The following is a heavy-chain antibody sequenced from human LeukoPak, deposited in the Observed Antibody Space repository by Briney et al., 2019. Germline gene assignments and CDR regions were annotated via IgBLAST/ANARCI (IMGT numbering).Heavy chain of an antibody. CDR3: ARYSIVGATSDKHFDY. CDR1: GGTFISYA. V-gene: IGHV1-69*13. Sequence: GASVKVSCKASGGTFISYAISWVRQAPGQGLEWMGGIIPIFGTANYAQKFQGRVTITADESTSTAYMELSSLRSEDTAVYYCARYSIVGATSDKHFDYWGQGTLVTVSS. J-gene: IGHJ4*02. D-gene: IGHD1-26*01. CDR2: IIPIFGTA.